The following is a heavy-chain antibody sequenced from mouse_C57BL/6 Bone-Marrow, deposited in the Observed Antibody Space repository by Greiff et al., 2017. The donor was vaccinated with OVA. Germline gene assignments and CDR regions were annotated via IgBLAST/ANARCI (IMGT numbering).Heavy chain of an antibody. CDR3: ARDPFITTVVPYWYFDV. J-gene: IGHJ1*03. V-gene: IGHV5-4*01. CDR1: GFTFSSYA. D-gene: IGHD1-1*01. Sequence: VQLVESGGGLVKPGGSLKLSCAASGFTFSSYAMSWVRQTPEKRLEWVATISDGGSYTYYPDNVKGRFTISRDNAKNNLYLQMSHLKSEDTAMYYCARDPFITTVVPYWYFDVWGTGTTVTVSS. CDR2: ISDGGSYT.